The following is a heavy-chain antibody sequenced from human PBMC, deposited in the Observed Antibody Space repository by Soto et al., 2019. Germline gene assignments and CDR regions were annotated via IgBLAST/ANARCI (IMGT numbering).Heavy chain of an antibody. J-gene: IGHJ4*02. D-gene: IGHD3-16*02. CDR1: GGSVNTDYW. CDR3: ARGVSYRWVL. V-gene: IGHV4-4*02. CDR2: AHHSSTT. Sequence: QVQLQESGPGLVKPSGTLSLTCAVSGGSVNTDYWWSWVRQPPGKALEWIGEAHHSSTTNYIQSPTSRLTMSVEKSGNQVSLELTSVADADTGVYYCARGVSYRWVLWGKGTLVTVSS.